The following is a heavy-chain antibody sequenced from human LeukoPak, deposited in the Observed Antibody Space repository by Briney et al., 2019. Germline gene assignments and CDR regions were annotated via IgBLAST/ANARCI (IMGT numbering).Heavy chain of an antibody. J-gene: IGHJ4*02. CDR1: GFTFSNYM. V-gene: IGHV3-74*01. CDR2: IKSDGITI. Sequence: GGSLRLSCAASGFTFSNYMMHWVRQAPGKGLVWVSRIKSDGITITYADSVKGRFTISRDSAKNTLYLQMNSLRAEDTAVYYCLRDLNWSLDQWGQGTLVTVSS. D-gene: IGHD1-20*01. CDR3: LRDLNWSLDQ.